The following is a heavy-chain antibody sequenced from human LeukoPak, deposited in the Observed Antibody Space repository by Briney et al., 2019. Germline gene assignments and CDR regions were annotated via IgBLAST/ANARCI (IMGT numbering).Heavy chain of an antibody. Sequence: TGGSLRLSCAISGFTFSSYGMHWVRQAPGKGLEWVAFLRYDGSNKYYADSVKGRFTISRDISKNTLYLQMNSLRAEDTAVYYCARDNGRIGILNHWGQGTLVTVSS. J-gene: IGHJ5*02. CDR1: GFTFSSYG. V-gene: IGHV3-30*02. D-gene: IGHD1-26*01. CDR3: ARDNGRIGILNH. CDR2: LRYDGSNK.